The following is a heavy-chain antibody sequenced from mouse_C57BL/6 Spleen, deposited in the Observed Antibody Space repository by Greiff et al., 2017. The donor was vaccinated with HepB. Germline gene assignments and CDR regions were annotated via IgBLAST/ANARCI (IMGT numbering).Heavy chain of an antibody. D-gene: IGHD2-2*01. J-gene: IGHJ3*01. V-gene: IGHV1-82*01. CDR1: GYAFSSSW. Sequence: QVQLKQSGPELVKPGASVKISCKASGYAFSSSWMNWVKQRPGKGLEWIGRIYPGDGDTNYNGKFKGKATLTADKSSSTAYMQLSSLTSEDSAVYFCASQEGYRAWFAYWGQGTLVTVSA. CDR3: ASQEGYRAWFAY. CDR2: IYPGDGDT.